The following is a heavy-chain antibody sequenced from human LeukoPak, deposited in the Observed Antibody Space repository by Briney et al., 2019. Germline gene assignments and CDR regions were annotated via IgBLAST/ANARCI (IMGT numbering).Heavy chain of an antibody. Sequence: SETLSLTCTVSGGSISSSSYYWGWIRQPPGKGLEWIGSIYYSGSTYYNPSLKSRVTISVDTSKNQFSLKLSSVTAADTAVYYCARHSSLGSGYYYWGQGTLVTVSS. J-gene: IGHJ4*02. CDR3: ARHSSLGSGYYY. D-gene: IGHD3-22*01. V-gene: IGHV4-39*01. CDR2: IYYSGST. CDR1: GGSISSSSYY.